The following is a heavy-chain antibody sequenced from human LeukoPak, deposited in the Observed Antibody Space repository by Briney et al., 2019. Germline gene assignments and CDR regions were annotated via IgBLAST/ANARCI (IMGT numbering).Heavy chain of an antibody. J-gene: IGHJ4*02. V-gene: IGHV3-21*01. CDR1: GFTFSSYS. CDR3: AVSISQDYGDYRIFDY. Sequence: GGSLRLSCAASGFTFSSYSMNWVRQAPGKGLEWVSSISSSSSYIYYADSVKGRFTISRDNAKNSLYLQMNSLRAEDTAVYYCAVSISQDYGDYRIFDYWGQGTLDAVSS. D-gene: IGHD4-17*01. CDR2: ISSSSSYI.